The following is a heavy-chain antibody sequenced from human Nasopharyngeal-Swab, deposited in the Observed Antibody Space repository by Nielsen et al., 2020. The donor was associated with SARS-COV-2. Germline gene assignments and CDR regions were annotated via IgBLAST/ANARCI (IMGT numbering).Heavy chain of an antibody. CDR2: IVVGSGNT. CDR3: AAAKAARQGYYYYGMDV. Sequence: SVKVSCKDSGFTFTSSAVQWVRQARGQRLEWIGWIVVGSGNTNYAQKFQERVTITRDMSTSTAYMELSSLRSEDTAVYYCAAAKAARQGYYYYGMDVWGQGTTVTVSS. D-gene: IGHD6-6*01. V-gene: IGHV1-58*01. J-gene: IGHJ6*02. CDR1: GFTFTSSA.